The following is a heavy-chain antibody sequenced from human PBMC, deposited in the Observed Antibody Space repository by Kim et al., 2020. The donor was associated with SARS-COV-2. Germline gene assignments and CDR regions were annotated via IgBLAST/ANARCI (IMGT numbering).Heavy chain of an antibody. CDR1: GYSFTSYW. Sequence: GESLKISCKGSGYSFTSYWISWVRQMPGKGLEWMGRIDPSDSYTNYSPSFQGHVTISADKSISTAYLQWSSLKASDTAMYYCARPPKRFPIYGDNLNWFDPWGQGTLVTVSS. CDR2: IDPSDSYT. CDR3: ARPPKRFPIYGDNLNWFDP. D-gene: IGHD4-17*01. J-gene: IGHJ5*02. V-gene: IGHV5-10-1*01.